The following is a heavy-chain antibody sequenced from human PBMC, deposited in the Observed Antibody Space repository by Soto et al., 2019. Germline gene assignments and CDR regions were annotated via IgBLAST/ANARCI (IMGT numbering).Heavy chain of an antibody. D-gene: IGHD2-2*01. J-gene: IGHJ5*02. CDR3: ATWEQYCSSTSCYARFDP. V-gene: IGHV1-24*01. CDR2: FDPEDGET. CDR1: GYTLTELS. Sequence: ASVKVSCKVSGYTLTELSMHWVRQAPGKGLEWMGGFDPEDGETIYAQKFQGRVTMTEDTSTDAAYMELSSLRSEDTAVYYCATWEQYCSSTSCYARFDPWGQGTLVTVSS.